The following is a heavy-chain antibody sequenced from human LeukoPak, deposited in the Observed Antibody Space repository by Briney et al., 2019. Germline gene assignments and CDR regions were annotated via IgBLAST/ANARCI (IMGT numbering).Heavy chain of an antibody. V-gene: IGHV3-74*01. J-gene: IGHJ4*02. Sequence: GSRRLSCAASGFTFSSSGMHWVRQAPGKGLVWVSLINSDGSDTNYADSVKGRFTISRDNVKNTLYLQMNSLRAEDTAVYYCASRIPSASSSFWGQGTLVTVSS. D-gene: IGHD3-22*01. CDR1: GFTFSSSG. CDR2: INSDGSDT. CDR3: ASRIPSASSSF.